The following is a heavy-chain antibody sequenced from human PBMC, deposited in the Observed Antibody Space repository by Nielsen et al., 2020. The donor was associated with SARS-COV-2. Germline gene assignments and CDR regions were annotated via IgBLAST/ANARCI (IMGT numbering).Heavy chain of an antibody. CDR3: ARGVELPHQPPAMDV. Sequence: GESLKISCAASGFTVNRNYMSWVRQAPGKALEWVSLMYAGASTFYADSVKGRFTISRHNAENTVYLQMNSLRTDDTAVYYCARGVELPHQPPAMDVWGQGTTVTVSS. V-gene: IGHV3-53*04. CDR2: MYAGAST. CDR1: GFTVNRNY. D-gene: IGHD2-15*01. J-gene: IGHJ6*02.